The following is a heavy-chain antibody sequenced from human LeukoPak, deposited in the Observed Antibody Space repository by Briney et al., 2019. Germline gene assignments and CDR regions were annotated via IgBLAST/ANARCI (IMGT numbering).Heavy chain of an antibody. CDR3: ARVGDTLGFDY. V-gene: IGHV1-69*04. Sequence: SVKVSCKASGGTFSSYAISWVRQAPGQGLEWMGRIIPILGIANYAQKFQGRVTITADKSTSTAYMELSSLGSEDTAVYYCARVGDTLGFDYWGQGTLVTVSS. D-gene: IGHD3-16*01. J-gene: IGHJ4*02. CDR1: GGTFSSYA. CDR2: IIPILGIA.